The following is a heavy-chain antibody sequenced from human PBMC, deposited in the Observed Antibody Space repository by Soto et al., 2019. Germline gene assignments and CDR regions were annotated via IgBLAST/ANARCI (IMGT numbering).Heavy chain of an antibody. V-gene: IGHV1-2*04. D-gene: IGHD2-15*01. CDR1: GYTFTGYY. Sequence: ASVKVSCKASGYTFTGYYMHWVRQAPGQGLEWMGWINPNSGGTNYAQKFQGWVTISVDTSKNQFSLKLSSVTAADTAVYYCASGFYCSGGSCYRPFDYWGQGTLVTVSS. J-gene: IGHJ4*02. CDR2: INPNSGGT. CDR3: ASGFYCSGGSCYRPFDY.